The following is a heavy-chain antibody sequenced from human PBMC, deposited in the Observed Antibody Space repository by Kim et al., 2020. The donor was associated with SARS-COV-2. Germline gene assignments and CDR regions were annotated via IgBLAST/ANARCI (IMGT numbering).Heavy chain of an antibody. J-gene: IGHJ4*02. Sequence: YAQKLQGRVTMTTDTATSTAYMELRSLRSDDTAVYYCASARYSYGYHFDYWGQGTLVTVSS. V-gene: IGHV1-18*01. D-gene: IGHD5-18*01. CDR3: ASARYSYGYHFDY.